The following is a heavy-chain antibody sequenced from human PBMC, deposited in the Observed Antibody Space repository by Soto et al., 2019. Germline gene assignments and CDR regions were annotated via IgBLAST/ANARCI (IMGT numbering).Heavy chain of an antibody. CDR3: AKAYSHYGSYYYGLDV. V-gene: IGHV3-23*01. D-gene: IGHD4-4*01. Sequence: PGGSLRLSCAASAFTFSTYAMSWVRQVPGKGLEWVSSISGSGDNTYCADSVKVRFTVSRDNSKNTLFLQMNSLRAEDTAIYFCAKAYSHYGSYYYGLDVWGQGTTVTVSS. CDR1: AFTFSTYA. J-gene: IGHJ6*02. CDR2: ISGSGDNT.